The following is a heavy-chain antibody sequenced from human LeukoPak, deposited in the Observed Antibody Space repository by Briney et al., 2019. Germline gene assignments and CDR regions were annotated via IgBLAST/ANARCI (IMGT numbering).Heavy chain of an antibody. CDR1: GFTFDSYA. J-gene: IGHJ5*02. CDR2: VSRFGGTT. V-gene: IGHV3-23*01. Sequence: GGSLRLSCAASGFTFDSYAMSWVRQAPGKGLEWVSAVSRFGGTTYYADSAKGRFTISRDNSNNTVYLQMNSLRVGDTALYYCVKHVGSRWSNNRFDRWGQGTLVTVS. CDR3: VKHVGSRWSNNRFDR. D-gene: IGHD6-13*01.